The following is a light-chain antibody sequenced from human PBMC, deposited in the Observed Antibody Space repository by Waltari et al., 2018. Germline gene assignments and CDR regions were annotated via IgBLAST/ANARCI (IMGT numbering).Light chain of an antibody. CDR1: ESLLDTEDGSIY. CDR2: EVS. J-gene: IGKJ1*01. CDR3: MQGIEYPT. Sequence: DIVMTQTPFSLPVTLGEPASISCRSSESLLDTEDGSIYLDWYLKKPGQSPQLLIYEVSNRASGVPDRFSGSGSDTDFTLKISRVEAEDVGIYYCMQGIEYPTFGQGTKVEIK. V-gene: IGKV2-40*01.